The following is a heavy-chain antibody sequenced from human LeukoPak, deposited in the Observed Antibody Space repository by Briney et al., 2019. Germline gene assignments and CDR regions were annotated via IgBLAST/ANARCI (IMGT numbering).Heavy chain of an antibody. CDR3: ARGRASYYDILTGRNWFDP. CDR2: INPNSGGT. D-gene: IGHD3-9*01. J-gene: IGHJ5*02. Sequence: ASVKVSCKASGYTFTGYYMHWVRQAPGQGLEWMGWINPNSGGTNYAQKFQGRVTMTRDTSISTAYMELSRLRSDDTAVYYCARGRASYYDILTGRNWFDPWGQGTLVTVSP. V-gene: IGHV1-2*02. CDR1: GYTFTGYY.